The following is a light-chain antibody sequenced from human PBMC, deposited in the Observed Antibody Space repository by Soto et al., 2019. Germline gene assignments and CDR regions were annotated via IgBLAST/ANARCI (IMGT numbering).Light chain of an antibody. CDR1: QSVSGTS. V-gene: IGKV3-20*01. CDR3: QHYGSSSPIT. Sequence: DIVLTQSPGTLSLSPGERATLSCRASQSVSGTSLAWYQQKPGQAPRLLIYDASSRATGIPDRFSGGGSGTDFTLTISRLEAEDFAVYYCQHYGSSSPITFGQGTRLEIK. CDR2: DAS. J-gene: IGKJ5*01.